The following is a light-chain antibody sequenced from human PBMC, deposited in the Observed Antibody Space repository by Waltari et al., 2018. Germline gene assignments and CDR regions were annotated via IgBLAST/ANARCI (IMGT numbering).Light chain of an antibody. CDR2: MAS. V-gene: IGKV1-5*03. CDR1: QRISSC. CDR3: QQYDSYPHT. Sequence: DIQMTQPPSTLSASLGDRVTITCRASQRISSCLAWYQQKPGKAPKLLIYMASSLESGVPSRFSGSGSGTEFTLTISSLQPDDFTTYYCQQYDSYPHTFGQGTKLEIK. J-gene: IGKJ2*01.